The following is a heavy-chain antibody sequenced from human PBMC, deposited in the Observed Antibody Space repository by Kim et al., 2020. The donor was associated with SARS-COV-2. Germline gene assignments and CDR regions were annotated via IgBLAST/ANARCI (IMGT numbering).Heavy chain of an antibody. CDR3: ARGVAARPWFDP. V-gene: IGHV1-8*01. D-gene: IGHD6-6*01. Sequence: GHAQKVKGRVTMPRNTSISTAYMELSSLRSEDTAVYYCARGVAARPWFDPWGQGTLVTVSS. J-gene: IGHJ5*02.